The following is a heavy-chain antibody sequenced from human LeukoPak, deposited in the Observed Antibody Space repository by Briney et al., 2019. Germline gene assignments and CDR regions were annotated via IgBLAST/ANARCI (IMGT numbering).Heavy chain of an antibody. V-gene: IGHV3-53*01. CDR3: AKGWGIAAVYFDY. CDR1: GFTVSGNY. J-gene: IGHJ4*02. Sequence: GGSLRFSCAASGFTVSGNYMSWVRQAPGKGLEWVSVIYSGGSSYYADSVKGRFTISRDNSKNTLYLQMNSLRAEDTAVYYCAKGWGIAAVYFDYWGQGTLVTVSS. CDR2: IYSGGSS. D-gene: IGHD6-13*01.